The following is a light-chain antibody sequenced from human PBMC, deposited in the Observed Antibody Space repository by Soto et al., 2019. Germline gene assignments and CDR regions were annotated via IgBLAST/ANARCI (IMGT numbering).Light chain of an antibody. J-gene: IGLJ2*01. CDR2: DVN. V-gene: IGLV2-14*03. CDR1: SSDVGGYNY. Sequence: QSALAQPASVSGSPGQSITISCAGTSSDVGGYNYVSWYQQHPGKVPRLIISDVNKRPSGVSDRFSGSKSGNTASLTISGLQAEDEADYYCASFTRSVTVVFGGETKLSLL. CDR3: ASFTRSVTVV.